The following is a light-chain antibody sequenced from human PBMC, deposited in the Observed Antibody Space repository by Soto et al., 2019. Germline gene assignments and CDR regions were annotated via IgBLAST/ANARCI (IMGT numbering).Light chain of an antibody. J-gene: IGKJ2*01. CDR1: QSIDNY. CDR3: QQSYSTVLYT. CDR2: AAY. V-gene: IGKV1-39*01. Sequence: DIQMTQSPSSLSASLGARVTIACRASQSIDNYLNWYQQKPGKAPKLLIYAAYNLQTGVPSRFRGSGSGTDFTLTISGLQPEDFATYYCQQSYSTVLYTFGQGTKLEIK.